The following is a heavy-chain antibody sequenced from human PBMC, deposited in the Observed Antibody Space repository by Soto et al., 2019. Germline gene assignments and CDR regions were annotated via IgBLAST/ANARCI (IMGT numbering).Heavy chain of an antibody. V-gene: IGHV3-15*07. CDR2: IKRKLSGGTA. CDR3: TTAGVHLPSDPSDY. D-gene: IGHD2-8*01. Sequence: EVQLVESGGGLVKPGGSLRLSCAASGFTFSDGWMNWVRQAPGKGLEWVGRIKRKLSGGTADYVAPVIGRFTISRDDSKNTVYLQMNILKSEDKAVDYCTTAGVHLPSDPSDYWGQGALVTVSS. J-gene: IGHJ4*02. CDR1: GFTFSDGW.